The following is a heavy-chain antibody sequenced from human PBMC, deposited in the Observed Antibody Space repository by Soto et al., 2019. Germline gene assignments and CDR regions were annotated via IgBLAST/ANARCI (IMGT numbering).Heavy chain of an antibody. CDR1: GFTFSSSA. J-gene: IGHJ4*02. D-gene: IGHD3-10*01. V-gene: IGHV3-23*01. CDR3: AKDRHYPRDYFHY. CDR2: VSANGQGI. Sequence: VGSLRLSCTASGFTFSSSAISWVRQAPGKGLEWVSAVSANGQGIYYADSVRGRFTISRDNSKNTVFLHMDSLSAEDTAVYYCAKDRHYPRDYFHYWGQGTLVTVSS.